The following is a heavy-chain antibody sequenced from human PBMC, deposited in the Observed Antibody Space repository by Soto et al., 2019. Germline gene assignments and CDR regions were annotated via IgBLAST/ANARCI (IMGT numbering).Heavy chain of an antibody. J-gene: IGHJ4*02. CDR3: ARVQGAARPRTPEWGAPRY. CDR2: IWYDGSNK. Sequence: PGGSLRLSCAASGFTFSSYGMHWVRQAPGKGLEWVAVIWYDGSNKYYADSVKGRFTISRDNSKNTLYLQMNSLRAEDTAVYYCARVQGAARPRTPEWGAPRYWGQGTLVTVSS. V-gene: IGHV3-33*01. CDR1: GFTFSSYG. D-gene: IGHD6-6*01.